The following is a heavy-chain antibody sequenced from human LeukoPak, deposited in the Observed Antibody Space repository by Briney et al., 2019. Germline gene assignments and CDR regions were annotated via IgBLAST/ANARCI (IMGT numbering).Heavy chain of an antibody. V-gene: IGHV1-2*04. CDR2: INPNSGGT. J-gene: IGHJ6*02. D-gene: IGHD3-22*01. Sequence: ASVKVSCKASGYTFTGYYMHWVRQAPGQGLEWMGWINPNSGGTNYAQKFQGWVTMTRDTSISTAYMELSRLRSDDTAVYYCARGVAAYDSSGYYFTEDYYGMDVWGQGTTVTVSS. CDR1: GYTFTGYY. CDR3: ARGVAAYDSSGYYFTEDYYGMDV.